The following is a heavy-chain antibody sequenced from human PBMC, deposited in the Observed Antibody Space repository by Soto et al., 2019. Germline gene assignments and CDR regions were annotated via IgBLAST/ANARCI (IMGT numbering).Heavy chain of an antibody. Sequence: EVQLVESGGGLVKPGGSLRLSCAASEFTFSTYNMNWVRQAPGKGLEWVSSISSGSSYIYYADSVKGRFTISRDNAKNSLYLHMNSLRAEDTAVYYCAKEVRRYYDLWGRGTLVTVSS. CDR2: ISSGSSYI. CDR1: EFTFSTYN. J-gene: IGHJ2*01. V-gene: IGHV3-21*01. CDR3: AKEVRRYYDL. D-gene: IGHD3-10*01.